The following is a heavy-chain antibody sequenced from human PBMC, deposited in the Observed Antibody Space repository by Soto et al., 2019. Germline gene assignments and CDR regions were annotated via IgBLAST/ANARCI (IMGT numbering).Heavy chain of an antibody. D-gene: IGHD2-21*02. Sequence: QVQLVQSGAEEKQPGASVRVSCKTSGYDFSSYAMHWVRQAPGQRLEWMGWINIGSGRTEYSQNLQDRISITRDTSSSTVYMDLSSLKSEDTSVYFCVRDGGDCGYRLTYYCYMGSDVWRQGTTVTVSS. CDR3: VRDGGDCGYRLTYYCYMGSDV. J-gene: IGHJ6*02. CDR1: GYDFSSYA. CDR2: INIGSGRT. V-gene: IGHV1-3*05.